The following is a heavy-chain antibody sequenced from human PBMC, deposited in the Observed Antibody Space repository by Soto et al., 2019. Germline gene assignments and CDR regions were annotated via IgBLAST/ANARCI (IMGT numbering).Heavy chain of an antibody. J-gene: IGHJ4*02. CDR2: INAGNGNT. D-gene: IGHD6-19*01. Sequence: QVQLVQSGAEVKKPGASVKVSCKASGYTFTSYAMHWVRQAPGQRLESMGWINAGNGNTKYSQKFQGRVTITRDTSASTAYMELSSLRSEDTAVYYCARGSSGWYGGDYFDYWGQGTLVTVSS. CDR1: GYTFTSYA. V-gene: IGHV1-3*01. CDR3: ARGSSGWYGGDYFDY.